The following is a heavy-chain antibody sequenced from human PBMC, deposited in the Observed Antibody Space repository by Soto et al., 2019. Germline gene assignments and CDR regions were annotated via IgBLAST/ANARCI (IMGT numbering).Heavy chain of an antibody. V-gene: IGHV4-59*08. CDR3: ASGAYWNFAY. CDR2: IYYTGST. J-gene: IGHJ4*02. Sequence: PSETLSLTCAVYGGSFSDYYWSWIRQPPGKGLEWVGFIYYTGSTNYNPSLKSRLTISLDTSKNQFSLKLNSVTAADTAVYYCASGAYWNFAYWGQGALVTVS. D-gene: IGHD1-1*01. CDR1: GGSFSDYY.